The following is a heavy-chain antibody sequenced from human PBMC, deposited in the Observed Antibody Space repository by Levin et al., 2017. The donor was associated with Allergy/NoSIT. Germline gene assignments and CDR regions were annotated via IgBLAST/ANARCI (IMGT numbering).Heavy chain of an antibody. CDR1: GYTFTSYY. D-gene: IGHD3-3*01. CDR3: ASWSDFWSGYRTTIDAFDS. CDR2: INPSGGST. V-gene: IGHV1-46*01. J-gene: IGHJ3*02. Sequence: GESLKISCKASGYTFTSYYMHWVRQAPGQGLEWMGIINPSGGSTSYAQKFQGRVTMTRDTSTSTVYMELSSLRSEDTAVYYCASWSDFWSGYRTTIDAFDSWGQGTMVTVSS.